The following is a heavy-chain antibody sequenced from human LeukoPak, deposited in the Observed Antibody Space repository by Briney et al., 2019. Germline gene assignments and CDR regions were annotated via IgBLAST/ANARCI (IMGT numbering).Heavy chain of an antibody. CDR3: AIVGEALDY. CDR2: INPNSGDT. J-gene: IGHJ4*02. V-gene: IGHV1-2*02. D-gene: IGHD4-17*01. Sequence: ASVKVSCKASGYTFTGYNMHWVRQVPGQGLEWMGWINPNSGDTNYAQNFQGRVTMTRDTFISTAYMELNRLRSDDTAVYYCAIVGEALDYWGQGTLVTVSS. CDR1: GYTFTGYN.